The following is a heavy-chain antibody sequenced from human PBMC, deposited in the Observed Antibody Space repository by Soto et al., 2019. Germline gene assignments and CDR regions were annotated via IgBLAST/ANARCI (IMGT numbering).Heavy chain of an antibody. CDR1: GFTFSSYA. D-gene: IGHD2-21*02. CDR2: ISYDGSNK. V-gene: IGHV3-30-3*01. Sequence: GGSLRLSCAASGFTFSSYAMHWVRQAPGKGLEWVAVISYDGSNKYYADSVEGRFTISRDNSKNTLYLQMNSLRAEDTAVYYCARDRMVTAPRYYYGMDVWGQGTTVTVSS. CDR3: ARDRMVTAPRYYYGMDV. J-gene: IGHJ6*02.